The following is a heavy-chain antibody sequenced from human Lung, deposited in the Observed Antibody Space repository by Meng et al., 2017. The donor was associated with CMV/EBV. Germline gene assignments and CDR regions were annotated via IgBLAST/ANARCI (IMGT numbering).Heavy chain of an antibody. CDR3: ARTGTSAKYYYYYGMDV. D-gene: IGHD1/OR15-1a*01. V-gene: IGHV3-11*01. J-gene: IGHJ6*02. CDR2: ISSSGSTI. Sequence: SCAASGFTFSVYYMSWIRQAPGKGLEWVSYISSSGSTIYYADSVKGRFTISRDNSKNSLYLQMNSLRAEDTAVYYCARTGTSAKYYYYYGMDVWXQGTTVTVSS. CDR1: GFTFSVYY.